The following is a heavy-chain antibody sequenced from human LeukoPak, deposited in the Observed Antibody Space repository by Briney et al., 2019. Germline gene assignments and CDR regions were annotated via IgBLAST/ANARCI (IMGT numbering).Heavy chain of an antibody. D-gene: IGHD2-15*01. CDR2: INPSSGGT. CDR1: GYTFTKYY. Sequence: ASVKVSCKASGYTFTKYYMFWVRQAPGQGLEWMRRINPSSGGTDYAQKFQGRVTMTRDTSISTAYMELSRLRSDDTAMYYCARGYCSGGSCYSVENWFDPWGQGTLVTVSS. CDR3: ARGYCSGGSCYSVENWFDP. V-gene: IGHV1-2*06. J-gene: IGHJ5*02.